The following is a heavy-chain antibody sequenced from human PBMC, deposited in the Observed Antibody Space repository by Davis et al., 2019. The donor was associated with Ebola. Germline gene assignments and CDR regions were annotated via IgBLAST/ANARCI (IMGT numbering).Heavy chain of an antibody. J-gene: IGHJ6*02. V-gene: IGHV3-7*01. D-gene: IGHD3-22*01. Sequence: GESLKISCAASGFTLSSYAMHWVRQAPGKGLEWVANIKQDGSEKYYVDSVKGRFTISRENAKNSLNLQMNSLRVEDTAVYYCATHGDYDSRGWIYYYYGMDVWGQGTTVTVSS. CDR2: IKQDGSEK. CDR1: GFTLSSYA. CDR3: ATHGDYDSRGWIYYYYGMDV.